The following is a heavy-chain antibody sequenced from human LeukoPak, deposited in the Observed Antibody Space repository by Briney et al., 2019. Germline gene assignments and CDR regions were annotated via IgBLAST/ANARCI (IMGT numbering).Heavy chain of an antibody. CDR1: GRSISSGGYY. V-gene: IGHV4-30-2*01. CDR2: IYHSGST. Sequence: SQTLSLTCAVSGRSISSGGYYWSWIRQPPGKGQEWIGYIYHSGSTYYNPSLKSRVTISVDRSKNQFSLKLSSVTAADTAVYYCVRSGYYTGFDYWGQGTLVTVSS. CDR3: VRSGYYTGFDY. D-gene: IGHD3-3*01. J-gene: IGHJ4*02.